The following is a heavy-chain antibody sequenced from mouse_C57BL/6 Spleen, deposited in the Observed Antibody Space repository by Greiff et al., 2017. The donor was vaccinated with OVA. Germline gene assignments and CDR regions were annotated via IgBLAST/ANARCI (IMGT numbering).Heavy chain of an antibody. CDR3: ERYGSKDLDY. Sequence: EVKLVESGGGLVQPGGSLSLSCAASGFTFTDYYMSWVRQPPGQALEWLGFIRNKANGYPTEYSASVKGRFTISRDNSQSLLYLKMNALGVEDSATYDCERYGSKDLDYWGQGTTLTVSS. D-gene: IGHD1-1*01. CDR2: IRNKANGYPT. V-gene: IGHV7-3*01. J-gene: IGHJ2*01. CDR1: GFTFTDYY.